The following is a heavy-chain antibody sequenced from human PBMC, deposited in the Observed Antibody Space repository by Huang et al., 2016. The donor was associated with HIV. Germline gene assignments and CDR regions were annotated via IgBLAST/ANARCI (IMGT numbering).Heavy chain of an antibody. J-gene: IGHJ6*03. D-gene: IGHD5-12*01. V-gene: IGHV3-30-3*01. CDR1: RFTFSNYA. CDR2: LSYDGSNK. Sequence: QVQLVESGGGVVQPGRSLRLSCAASRFTFSNYAMHWVRQAPGKGLEWVAVLSYDGSNKYYADSVKGRFTISRDNSKNTLYLQMNSLRAEDTAVYYCARDLWLRDLYYYYYMDVWGKGTTVTVSS. CDR3: ARDLWLRDLYYYYYMDV.